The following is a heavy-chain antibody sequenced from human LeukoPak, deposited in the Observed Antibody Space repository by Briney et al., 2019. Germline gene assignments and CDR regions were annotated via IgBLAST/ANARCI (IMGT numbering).Heavy chain of an antibody. CDR1: GGSFSGYY. V-gene: IGHV4-34*01. Sequence: PSETLSLTCAVYGGSFSGYYWSWIRQPPGKGLEWIGEINHSGSTNYNPSLKGRVTISVDTSKNQFSLKLSSVTAADTAVYYCARFRGYCSSTSCYGFQDYWGQGTLVTVSS. CDR3: ARFRGYCSSTSCYGFQDY. D-gene: IGHD2-2*01. CDR2: INHSGST. J-gene: IGHJ4*02.